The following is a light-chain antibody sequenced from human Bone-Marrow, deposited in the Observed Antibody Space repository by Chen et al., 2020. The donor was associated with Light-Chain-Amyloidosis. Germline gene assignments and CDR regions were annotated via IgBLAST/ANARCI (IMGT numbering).Light chain of an antibody. Sequence: SSELPQPPSVSVSPGQTARITCSGDDLPTKYAYWFQQKPGPAPVLVIHRDTERPSGISERCSGSSSGTTATLTSSGVQAEDEADYHCQSADSSGTYEVIFGGGTKLTVL. CDR2: RDT. CDR3: QSADSSGTYEVI. J-gene: IGLJ2*01. V-gene: IGLV3-25*03. CDR1: DLPTKY.